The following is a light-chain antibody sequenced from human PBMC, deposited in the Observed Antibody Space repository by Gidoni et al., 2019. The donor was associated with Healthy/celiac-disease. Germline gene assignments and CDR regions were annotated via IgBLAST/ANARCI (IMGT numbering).Light chain of an antibody. J-gene: IGKJ1*01. V-gene: IGKV3-11*01. CDR1: PSVSSY. Sequence: EIVLTQSPATLSLSPGERATLSCRASPSVSSYLAWYQQKPGQAPRLLIYDASNRATGIPARFSGSGSGTDFTLTISSLEPEDFAVYYCQQSSNWSWTFGQGTKVEIK. CDR2: DAS. CDR3: QQSSNWSWT.